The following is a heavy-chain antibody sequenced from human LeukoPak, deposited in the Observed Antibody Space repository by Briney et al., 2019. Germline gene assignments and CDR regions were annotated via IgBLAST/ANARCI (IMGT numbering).Heavy chain of an antibody. Sequence: GGSLRLSCAASGFTVRTHFMSWVCQAPGKGLEWVSVIYRGGDSYYADSVKGRFTISRDNSKNALYLQMDSLRVEDTAVYYCARATSGWHDSWGQGTLVTVSS. D-gene: IGHD6-19*01. CDR3: ARATSGWHDS. J-gene: IGHJ4*02. CDR1: GFTVRTHF. CDR2: IYRGGDS. V-gene: IGHV3-53*01.